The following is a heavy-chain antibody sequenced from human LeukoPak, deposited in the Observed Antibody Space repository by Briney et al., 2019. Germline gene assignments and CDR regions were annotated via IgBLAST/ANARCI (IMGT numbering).Heavy chain of an antibody. Sequence: PGGSLRLSCAASGFTFRSYAMSWVCQAPGKGLQWVSTDSGSGGSPYYADSVKGRFTISRDNSKNTLYLQMTSLRVEDTAVYYCAKVGMVGSTYYFDNWGQGTLVTVSS. CDR3: AKVGMVGSTYYFDN. V-gene: IGHV3-23*01. CDR1: GFTFRSYA. J-gene: IGHJ4*02. CDR2: DSGSGGSP. D-gene: IGHD1-26*01.